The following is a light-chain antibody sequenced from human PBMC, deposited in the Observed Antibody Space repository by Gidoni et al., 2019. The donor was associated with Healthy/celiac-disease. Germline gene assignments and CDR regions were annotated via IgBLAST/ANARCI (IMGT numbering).Light chain of an antibody. CDR2: GAF. CDR1: QSVSSN. CDR3: QQYNNWPRGT. Sequence: EIVMPQSPATLSVSPGERATLSCRASQSVSSNLAWYQQKPGQAPRLLIYGAFTRATGIPARFRGSGSGTEFTLTISSLQSEDFAVYYCQQYNNWPRGTFGQGTKVEIK. V-gene: IGKV3-15*01. J-gene: IGKJ1*01.